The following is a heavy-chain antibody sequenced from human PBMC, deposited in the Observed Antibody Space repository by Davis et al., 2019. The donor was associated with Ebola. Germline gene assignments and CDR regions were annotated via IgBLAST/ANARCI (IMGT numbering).Heavy chain of an antibody. D-gene: IGHD3-10*01. Sequence: GESLKISCSASGFILSNSAMHWVRQAPGKGLEYVSGLNDHGDRTHYGHSVKGRFTISRDISKNTVYVQMSSLRPEDTVLYYCVKDRSGSYAFDIWGRGTMVTVSS. V-gene: IGHV3-64D*08. CDR3: VKDRSGSYAFDI. CDR1: GFILSNSA. J-gene: IGHJ3*02. CDR2: LNDHGDRT.